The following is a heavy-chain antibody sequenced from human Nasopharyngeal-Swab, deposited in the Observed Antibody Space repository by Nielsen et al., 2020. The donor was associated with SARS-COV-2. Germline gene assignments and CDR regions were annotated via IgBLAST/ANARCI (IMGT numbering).Heavy chain of an antibody. J-gene: IGHJ6*02. V-gene: IGHV1-69*06. CDR1: GGTFSSYA. CDR3: ARLMTTIGDYYYGMDV. Sequence: SVKVSCKASGGTFSSYAISWVRQAPGQGLEWMGGIIPIFGTANYAQKFQGRVTITADKSTSTAYMELSSLRSEDTAVYYCARLMTTIGDYYYGMDVWGQGTTVTVSS. D-gene: IGHD3-16*01. CDR2: IIPIFGTA.